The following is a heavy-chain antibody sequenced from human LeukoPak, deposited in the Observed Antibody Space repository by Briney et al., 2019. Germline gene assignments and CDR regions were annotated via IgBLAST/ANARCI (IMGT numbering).Heavy chain of an antibody. CDR1: GFTFSSYG. CDR2: ISYDGSNK. Sequence: PGGSLRLSCAASGFTFSSYGMHWVRQAPGQGLEWVAVISYDGSNKYYADSVKGRFTISRDNSKNTLYLQMNSLRAEDTAVYYCAKNRDRGVPTYYYDSSGSSHFDLWGRGTLVTVSS. J-gene: IGHJ2*01. V-gene: IGHV3-30*18. D-gene: IGHD3-22*01. CDR3: AKNRDRGVPTYYYDSSGSSHFDL.